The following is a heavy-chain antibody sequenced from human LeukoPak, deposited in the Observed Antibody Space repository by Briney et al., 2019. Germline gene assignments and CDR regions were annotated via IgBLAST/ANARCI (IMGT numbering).Heavy chain of an antibody. V-gene: IGHV3-23*01. CDR1: GFTFSSYG. D-gene: IGHD6-6*01. J-gene: IGHJ4*02. Sequence: GGSLRLSCAASGFTFSSYGMHWVRQALGKGLEWVSGISGSGGSTYYADSVKGRFTISRDNSKNTLYVQMNSLGAEDTAVYYCAKWKYSSSGLDDYWGQGTLVTVSS. CDR2: ISGSGGST. CDR3: AKWKYSSSGLDDY.